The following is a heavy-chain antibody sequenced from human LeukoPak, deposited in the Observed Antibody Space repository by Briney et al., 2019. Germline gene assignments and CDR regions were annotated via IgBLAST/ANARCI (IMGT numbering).Heavy chain of an antibody. CDR1: GFTFSSYG. CDR3: ARDIAGAGPGFYYYYYGMDV. V-gene: IGHV3-33*01. J-gene: IGHJ6*02. D-gene: IGHD6-19*01. Sequence: GGSLRLSCAASGFTFSSYGMHWVRQAPGKGLEWVAVIWYDGSNKYYADSVKGRFTISRDNSKNTLYLQMNSLRAEDTAVYYCARDIAGAGPGFYYYYYGMDVWGQGTTVTVSS. CDR2: IWYDGSNK.